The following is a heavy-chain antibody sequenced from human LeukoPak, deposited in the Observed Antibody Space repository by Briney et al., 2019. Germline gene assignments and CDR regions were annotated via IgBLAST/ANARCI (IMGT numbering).Heavy chain of an antibody. CDR2: ITPSGGSA. J-gene: IGHJ4*02. CDR1: GYSFSGYY. D-gene: IGHD3-22*01. CDR3: ARVSRDSRGYKHVFDY. V-gene: IGHV1-46*01. Sequence: GASLKVSCKASGYSFSGYYIHWVRQAPGQGLEWMGIITPSGGSATYAQTFQGRVTMTRDTSTSTVYMELSSLRSEDTAVYFCARVSRDSRGYKHVFDYWGQGTLVTVSS.